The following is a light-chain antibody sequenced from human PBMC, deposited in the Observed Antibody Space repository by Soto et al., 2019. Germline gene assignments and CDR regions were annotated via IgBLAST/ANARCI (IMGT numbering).Light chain of an antibody. CDR3: HHVGSSPET. J-gene: IGKJ1*01. Sequence: EVVLTQSPGTLSLSPGERATLSCSASQSVADSYLAWYQQKPGRAPRLRFYAATRRATGIPDRFSGSGSETDFTLTISTMEPGDFPVYYGHHVGSSPETVGQGTKVE. CDR2: AAT. V-gene: IGKV3-20*01. CDR1: QSVADSY.